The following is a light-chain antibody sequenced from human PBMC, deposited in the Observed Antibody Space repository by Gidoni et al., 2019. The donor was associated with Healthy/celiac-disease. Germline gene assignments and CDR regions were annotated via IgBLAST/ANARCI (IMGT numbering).Light chain of an antibody. V-gene: IGKV3-11*01. CDR1: QSVSSY. CDR3: RQRSNWPPV. J-gene: IGKJ4*01. Sequence: WTHFPVTLSLSPGERATLSCRASQSVSSYLAWSQQEPRQAPRLLIYDASNRATGIPARFSGSGSGTNFTLTISSLEHEDFAVYYCRQRSNWPPVFGGGTKVEIK. CDR2: DAS.